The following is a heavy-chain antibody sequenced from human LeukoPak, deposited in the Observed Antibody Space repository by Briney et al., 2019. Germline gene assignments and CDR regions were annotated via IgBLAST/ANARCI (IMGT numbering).Heavy chain of an antibody. Sequence: PSGTLSLTCAVSGGSISSSSYYWGWIRHPPGKGLEWIGSIYYSGSTYYNPSLKTRLTISVDTSKNQFSLKLSSVTAADTAVYYCARGIAVAGRGHNWFDPWGQGTLVTVSS. CDR1: GGSISSSSYY. D-gene: IGHD6-19*01. CDR2: IYYSGST. J-gene: IGHJ5*02. CDR3: ARGIAVAGRGHNWFDP. V-gene: IGHV4-39*07.